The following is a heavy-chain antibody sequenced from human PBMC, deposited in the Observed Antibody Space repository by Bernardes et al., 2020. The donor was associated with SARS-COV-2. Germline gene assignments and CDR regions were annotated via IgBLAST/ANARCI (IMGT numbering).Heavy chain of an antibody. CDR3: ARMDTGYYYYGMDV. CDR1: GFSLSTSGMC. CDR2: IDWDDDK. J-gene: IGHJ6*02. Sequence: SGPTLVKPTQTLTLTCTFSGFSLSTSGMCVSWIRQPPGKALEWLARIDWDDDKYYSTSLKTRLTISKDTSKNQVVLTVTNMDPVDTATYYCARMDTGYYYYGMDVWGQGTTVTVSS. D-gene: IGHD5-18*01. V-gene: IGHV2-70*11.